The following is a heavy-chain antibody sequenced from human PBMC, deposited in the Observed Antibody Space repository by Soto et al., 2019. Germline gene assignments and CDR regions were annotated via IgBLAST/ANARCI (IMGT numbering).Heavy chain of an antibody. J-gene: IGHJ3*02. CDR1: GYRFTEFG. Sequence: QVQLLQSGPEVKKPGASVKVSCRAFGYRFTEFGISWVRQAPGQGLEWVGWSRADNSHPNYAKSLQGRVNVTTDTSSNTAYMELPSLTSADTAVYYCARAAVRFDSVWGRTDALDIWGPGTLLFVSS. CDR2: SRADNSHP. CDR3: ARAAVRFDSVWGRTDALDI. V-gene: IGHV1-18*01. D-gene: IGHD3-16*01.